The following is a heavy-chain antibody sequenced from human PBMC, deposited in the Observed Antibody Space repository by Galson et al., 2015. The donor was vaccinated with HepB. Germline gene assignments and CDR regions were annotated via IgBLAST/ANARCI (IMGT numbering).Heavy chain of an antibody. Sequence: SLRLSCAASGFTVSSNYMSWVRQAPGKGLEWVSVIYSGGSTYYADSVKGRFTISRDNSKNTLYLQMNSLRAEDTAVYYCARAGRVGATLTAYGMDVWGQGTTVTVSS. CDR1: GFTVSSNY. J-gene: IGHJ6*02. CDR2: IYSGGST. V-gene: IGHV3-66*01. CDR3: ARAGRVGATLTAYGMDV. D-gene: IGHD1-26*01.